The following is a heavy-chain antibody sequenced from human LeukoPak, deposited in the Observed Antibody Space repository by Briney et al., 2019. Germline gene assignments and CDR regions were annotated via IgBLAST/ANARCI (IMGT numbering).Heavy chain of an antibody. Sequence: PGGSLRLSCAASGFTFSSYGMHWARQAPGKGLEWVAVISYDGSNKYYADSVKGRFTISRDNSKNTLYLQMNSLRAEDTAVYYCAKVFSHIVVVTASRGAFDIWGQGTMVTVSS. CDR3: AKVFSHIVVVTASRGAFDI. V-gene: IGHV3-30*18. CDR1: GFTFSSYG. CDR2: ISYDGSNK. J-gene: IGHJ3*02. D-gene: IGHD2-21*02.